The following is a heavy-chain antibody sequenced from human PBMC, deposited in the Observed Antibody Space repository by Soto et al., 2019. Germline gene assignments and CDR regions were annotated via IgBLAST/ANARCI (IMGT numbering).Heavy chain of an antibody. CDR1: GGTFSSYA. Sequence: SVKVSCKASGGTFSSYAISWVRQAPGQGLEWMGGIIPIFGTANYAQKFQGRVTITADESTSTAYMELSSLRSEDTAVYYCAREVEMATIPWFDPWGQGTLVTVSS. V-gene: IGHV1-69*13. J-gene: IGHJ5*02. D-gene: IGHD5-12*01. CDR3: AREVEMATIPWFDP. CDR2: IIPIFGTA.